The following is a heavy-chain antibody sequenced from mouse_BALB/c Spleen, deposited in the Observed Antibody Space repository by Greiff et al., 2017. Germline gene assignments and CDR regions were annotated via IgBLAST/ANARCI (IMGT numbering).Heavy chain of an antibody. Sequence: EVHLVESGPGLVKPSQSLSLTCTVTGYSITSDYAWNWIRQFPGNKLEWMGYISYSGSTSYNPSLKSRISITRDTSKNQFFLQLNSVTTEDTATYYCARRQDWEIDYWGQGTTLTVSS. V-gene: IGHV3-2*02. D-gene: IGHD4-1*01. J-gene: IGHJ2*01. CDR2: ISYSGST. CDR1: GYSITSDYA. CDR3: ARRQDWEIDY.